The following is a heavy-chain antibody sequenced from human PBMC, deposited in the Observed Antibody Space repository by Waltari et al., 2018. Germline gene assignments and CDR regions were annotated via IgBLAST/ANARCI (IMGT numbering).Heavy chain of an antibody. D-gene: IGHD4-17*01. Sequence: EVQLVESGGGLIQPGGSLRLSCAVPGFTVSPNSMSWVRQAPGKGLEWVSVIYTGGDTYYADSVKGRFSISRDNSKNTLYLQMNSLRVEDTAIYYCARGWIGTTSLGHDGMDVWGQGTTVTVSS. J-gene: IGHJ6*02. CDR1: GFTVSPNS. CDR3: ARGWIGTTSLGHDGMDV. CDR2: IYTGGDT. V-gene: IGHV3-53*01.